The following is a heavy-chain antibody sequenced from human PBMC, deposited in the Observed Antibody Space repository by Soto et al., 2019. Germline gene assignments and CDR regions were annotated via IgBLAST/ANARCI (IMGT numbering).Heavy chain of an antibody. CDR2: IIGSGVGT. D-gene: IGHD3-3*01. CDR3: AKVPTVFGAVISFDYYYGMYV. J-gene: IGHJ6*02. V-gene: IGHV3-23*01. Sequence: GGSLKVSFPAPGLTFSTSAMSWVPRAPGRGLEWVSGIIGSGVGTYYADSVKGRFTISRDNSKNTLYLQLSGLRVEDAAVYYCAKVPTVFGAVISFDYYYGMYVWGQRPPVTLSS. CDR1: GLTFSTSA.